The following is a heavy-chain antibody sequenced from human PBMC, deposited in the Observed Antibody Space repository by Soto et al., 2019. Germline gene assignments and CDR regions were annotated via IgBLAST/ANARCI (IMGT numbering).Heavy chain of an antibody. Sequence: QVQLQESGPGLVKPSETLSLTCTVSGASISDYYWSWIRQPAGKGLECIGRIYASGHTNYNPSLKSRVTMSVDTSKNQFSLTLNSVTAADTAVYYCARESRSALGTVEHWGRGTLVTVS. CDR3: ARESRSALGTVEH. CDR2: IYASGHT. V-gene: IGHV4-4*07. J-gene: IGHJ4*02. D-gene: IGHD6-13*01. CDR1: GASISDYY.